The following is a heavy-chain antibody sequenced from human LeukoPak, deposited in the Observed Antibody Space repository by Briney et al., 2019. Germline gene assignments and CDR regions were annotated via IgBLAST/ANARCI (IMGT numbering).Heavy chain of an antibody. D-gene: IGHD3-3*01. CDR1: GYSFTSYW. CDR2: IYPGDSDT. Sequence: GESLKISCKGSGYSFTSYWIGWVRQMPGKGLEWMGIIYPGDSDTRYSPSFQGQVTISADKSISTAYLQWSSLKASGTAMYYCARRQRGTIFGVVTRDYYYYGMDVWGQGTTVTVSS. CDR3: ARRQRGTIFGVVTRDYYYYGMDV. V-gene: IGHV5-51*01. J-gene: IGHJ6*02.